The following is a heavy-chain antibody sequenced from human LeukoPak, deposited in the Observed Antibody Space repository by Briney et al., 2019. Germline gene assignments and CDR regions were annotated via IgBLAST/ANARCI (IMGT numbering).Heavy chain of an antibody. J-gene: IGHJ6*03. D-gene: IGHD1-26*01. Sequence: ASVKVSCKASGYTFTSYGISWVRQAPGQGLEWMGWISAYNGNTNYAQKLQGRVTMTTDTSTSTAYMELRSLRSDDTAVYYCERVPGATNYYYYYYMDVWGKGTKVTVSS. CDR1: GYTFTSYG. CDR2: ISAYNGNT. CDR3: ERVPGATNYYYYYYMDV. V-gene: IGHV1-18*01.